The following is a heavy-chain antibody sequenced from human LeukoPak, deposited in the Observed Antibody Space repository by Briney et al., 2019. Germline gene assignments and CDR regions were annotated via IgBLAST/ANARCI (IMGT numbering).Heavy chain of an antibody. CDR1: GYTFTSYD. CDR3: ARGELWFGELRSGYYYYGMDV. D-gene: IGHD3-10*01. CDR2: INPNSGNT. J-gene: IGHJ6*02. V-gene: IGHV1-8*01. Sequence: ASVKVSCKASGYTFTSYDINWVRQATGQGLEWMGWINPNSGNTGYAQKFQGRVTMTRNTSISTAYIELSSLRAEDTAVYYCARGELWFGELRSGYYYYGMDVWGQGTTVTVSS.